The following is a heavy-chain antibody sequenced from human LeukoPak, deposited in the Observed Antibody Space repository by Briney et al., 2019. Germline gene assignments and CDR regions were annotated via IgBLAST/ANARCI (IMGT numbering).Heavy chain of an antibody. D-gene: IGHD6-6*01. J-gene: IGHJ6*03. Sequence: PGGSLRLSCAASGFTFSSYGMHSVRQAPGKGLEWVAFIRYDGSNKYYADSVKGRFTISRDNSKNTLYLQMNSLRAGDTAVYYCARDRSSVGMEEDYYYMDVWGKGTTVTVSS. CDR3: ARDRSSVGMEEDYYYMDV. CDR2: IRYDGSNK. CDR1: GFTFSSYG. V-gene: IGHV3-30*02.